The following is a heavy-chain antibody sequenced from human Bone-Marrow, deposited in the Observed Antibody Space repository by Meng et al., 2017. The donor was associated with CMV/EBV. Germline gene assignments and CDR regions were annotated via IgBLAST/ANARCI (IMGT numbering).Heavy chain of an antibody. CDR3: AKGRKVAYYDFWSGFYGMDV. J-gene: IGHJ6*02. Sequence: GGSLRLSCAASGFTFDDYTMHWVRQAPGKGLEWVSLISWDGGSTYYADSVKGRFTISRDNSKNSLYLQMNSLRTEDTALYYCAKGRKVAYYDFWSGFYGMDVWGQGTTVTFSS. CDR1: GFTFDDYT. V-gene: IGHV3-43*01. CDR2: ISWDGGST. D-gene: IGHD3-3*01.